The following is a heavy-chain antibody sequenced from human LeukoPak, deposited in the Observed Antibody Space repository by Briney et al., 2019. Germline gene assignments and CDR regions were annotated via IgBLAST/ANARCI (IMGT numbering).Heavy chain of an antibody. CDR2: IYHSGST. D-gene: IGHD1-1*01. CDR1: GGSISSGGYS. J-gene: IGHJ5*02. CDR3: ARSIKGELAYNWFDP. Sequence: PSETLSLTCAVSGGSISSGGYSWSWIRQPPGKGLEWIGYIYHSGSTYYNPSLKSRVTISLDRSKNQFSLKLNSVTAADTAMYYCARSIKGELAYNWFDPWGQGSLVTVSS. V-gene: IGHV4-30-2*01.